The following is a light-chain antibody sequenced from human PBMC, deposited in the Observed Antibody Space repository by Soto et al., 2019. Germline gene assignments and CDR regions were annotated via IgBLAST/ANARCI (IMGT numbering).Light chain of an antibody. J-gene: IGKJ4*01. V-gene: IGKV1-5*01. CDR3: QQYNSYSTLT. CDR1: QSISSW. Sequence: DIQMTQSPSTLSASVGDRVTITCRASQSISSWLAWYQQKPGKAPKLLIYDASSLESGVPSRFRGSGSGTEFTLTISSLQTYDFATYYCQQYNSYSTLTFGGGTKVEIK. CDR2: DAS.